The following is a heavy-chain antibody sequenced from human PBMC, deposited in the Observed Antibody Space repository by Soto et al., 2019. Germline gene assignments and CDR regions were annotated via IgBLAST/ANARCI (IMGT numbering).Heavy chain of an antibody. V-gene: IGHV1-46*01. J-gene: IGHJ6*02. CDR2: INPSGGST. CDR3: ARGGGGGPSQPYYYGMDV. D-gene: IGHD3-16*01. Sequence: QVQLVQSGAEVKKPGASVKVSCKASGYTFTSYYMHWVRQAPGQGLEWMGIINPSGGSTSYAQKFQGRVTMTRDTSTSTVYMERGRRGSEDTAVYCCARGGGGGPSQPYYYGMDVWGQGTTVTVSS. CDR1: GYTFTSYY.